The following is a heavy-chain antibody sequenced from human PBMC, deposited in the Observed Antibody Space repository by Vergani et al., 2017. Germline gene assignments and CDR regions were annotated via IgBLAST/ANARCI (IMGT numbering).Heavy chain of an antibody. V-gene: IGHV4-34*01. CDR3: AGVKYYYDSSGYYGWFDP. CDR1: GGSFSGYY. D-gene: IGHD3-22*01. Sequence: QVQLQQWGAGLLKPSETLSLTCAVYGGSFSGYYWSWTRQPPGKGLEWIGEINHSGSTNYNPSLKSRVTISVDTSKNQFSLKLSSVTAADTAVYYCAGVKYYYDSSGYYGWFDPWGQGTLVTVSS. J-gene: IGHJ5*02. CDR2: INHSGST.